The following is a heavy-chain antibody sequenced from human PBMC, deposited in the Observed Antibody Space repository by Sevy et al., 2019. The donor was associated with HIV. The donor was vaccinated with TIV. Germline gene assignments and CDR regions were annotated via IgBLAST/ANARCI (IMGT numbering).Heavy chain of an antibody. CDR1: GGSISSYY. J-gene: IGHJ4*02. CDR2: IYYSGST. V-gene: IGHV4-59*08. CDR3: ARQEGDIVVAYFDY. Sequence: SETLSLTCTVSGGSISSYYWSWIRQPPGKGLEWIGYIYYSGSTNCNPSLKSRVTISVDTSKNQFSLKLSSVTAADTAMYYCARQEGDIVVAYFDYWGQGTLVTVSS. D-gene: IGHD2-15*01.